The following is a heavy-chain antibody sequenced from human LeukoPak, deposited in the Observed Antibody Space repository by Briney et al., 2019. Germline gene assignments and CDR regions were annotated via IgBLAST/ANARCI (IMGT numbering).Heavy chain of an antibody. Sequence: PSEALSLTRTVSRASLRIGAYFWSWIRQHPAKGREWLGYTFYSGGSTNFNPSLKSRVTKSVDMSKNQCSLQLSSVTAADTAVYYCARAPVVEQGGNYYYYGMDVWGQGTTVTVS. J-gene: IGHJ6*02. CDR1: RASLRIGAYF. CDR2: TFYSGGST. CDR3: ARAPVVEQGGNYYYYGMDV. V-gene: IGHV4-31*03. D-gene: IGHD4-23*01.